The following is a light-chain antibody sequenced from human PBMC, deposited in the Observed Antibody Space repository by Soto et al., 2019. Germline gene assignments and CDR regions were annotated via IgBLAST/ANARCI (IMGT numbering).Light chain of an antibody. CDR1: QSISSY. Sequence: DIQMTQSPSSLSASVGDRVTITCRASQSISSYLNWYQQKPGKAPKLLIYAASSLQSGVPSRFSGSGSGTDFTLTISSLQPEDFATYYCQQSYSTPPLTFGQGTKVKIK. CDR2: AAS. J-gene: IGKJ1*01. CDR3: QQSYSTPPLT. V-gene: IGKV1-39*01.